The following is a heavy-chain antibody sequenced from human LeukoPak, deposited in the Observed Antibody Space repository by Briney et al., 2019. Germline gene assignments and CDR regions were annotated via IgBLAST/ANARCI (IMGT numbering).Heavy chain of an antibody. CDR2: IKQDGGEE. Sequence: GGSLRLSCAASGFTFSNYWMSWVRQAPGKGLEWVANIKQDGGEENYVDSVKGRFTISRDNAKNSLFLQTNSLRAEDTAMYYCARGRSGSYRYGAFDIWGQGTIVTVSS. CDR1: GFTFSNYW. V-gene: IGHV3-7*01. J-gene: IGHJ3*02. CDR3: ARGRSGSYRYGAFDI. D-gene: IGHD1-26*01.